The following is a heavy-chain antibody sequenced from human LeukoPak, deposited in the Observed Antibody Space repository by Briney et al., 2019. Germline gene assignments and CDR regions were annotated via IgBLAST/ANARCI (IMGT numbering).Heavy chain of an antibody. J-gene: IGHJ5*02. CDR3: AREGAGGSCSGGSCYSETGFDP. CDR2: IYTSGST. CDR1: GGSTSSGSYY. V-gene: IGHV4-61*02. Sequence: SETLSLTCTVSGGSTSSGSYYWSWIRQPAGKGLEWIGRIYTSGSTNYNPSLKSRVTISVDTSKNQFSLKLSSVTAADTAVYYCAREGAGGSCSGGSCYSETGFDPWGQGTLVTVSS. D-gene: IGHD2-15*01.